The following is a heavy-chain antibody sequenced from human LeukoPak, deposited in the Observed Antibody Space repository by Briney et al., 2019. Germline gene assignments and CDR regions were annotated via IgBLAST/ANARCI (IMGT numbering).Heavy chain of an antibody. Sequence: GGSLRLSCAASGFTFDGYAMHWVRQAPGKGLEWVSGISWNSGSIGYADSVKGRFTISRDNAKNSLYLQMNSLRAEDTALYYCAKGSGIVATINFDFDYWGQGTLVTVSS. D-gene: IGHD5-12*01. CDR3: AKGSGIVATINFDFDY. V-gene: IGHV3-9*01. J-gene: IGHJ4*02. CDR1: GFTFDGYA. CDR2: ISWNSGSI.